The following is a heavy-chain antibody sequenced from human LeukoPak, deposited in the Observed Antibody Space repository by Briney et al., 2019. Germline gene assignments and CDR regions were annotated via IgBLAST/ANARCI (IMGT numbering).Heavy chain of an antibody. J-gene: IGHJ3*02. D-gene: IGHD6-19*01. Sequence: PGGSLRLSCAASGFTFSSYSMNWVRQTPGKGLEWLSYISGSMGSIFYADSVRGRFTISRDNSKNALYLQMNSLRAEDTAVYYCAREVMYSSGAGDAFDIWGQGTMVTVSS. CDR1: GFTFSSYS. CDR2: ISGSMGSI. V-gene: IGHV3-48*01. CDR3: AREVMYSSGAGDAFDI.